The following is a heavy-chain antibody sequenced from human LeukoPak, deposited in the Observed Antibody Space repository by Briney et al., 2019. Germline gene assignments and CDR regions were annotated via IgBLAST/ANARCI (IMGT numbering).Heavy chain of an antibody. CDR2: IRSKANSYAT. CDR1: GFTFSGSA. CDR3: TRHLEPQTYYYDSSGYFDAFDI. Sequence: GGSLRLSCAASGFTFSGSAMHWVRQASGKGLEWVGRIRSKANSYATAYAASVKGRFTISRDDSKNTAYLQMNSLKTEDTAVYYCTRHLEPQTYYYDSSGYFDAFDIWGQGTMVTVSS. D-gene: IGHD3-22*01. J-gene: IGHJ3*02. V-gene: IGHV3-73*01.